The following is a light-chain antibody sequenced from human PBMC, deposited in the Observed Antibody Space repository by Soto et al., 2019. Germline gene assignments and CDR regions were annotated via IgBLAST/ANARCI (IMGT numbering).Light chain of an antibody. V-gene: IGKV3-11*01. CDR3: QQRSNWPLT. CDR1: QSVSRN. J-gene: IGKJ4*01. Sequence: VMTQSPATLSLSPGERATLSCRASQSVSRNLAWYQQRPGQAPRLLIYDTSSRATGVPDRYSASGSGTDFTLTISSLEPEDVAVYYCQQRSNWPLTFGGGTKVDIK. CDR2: DTS.